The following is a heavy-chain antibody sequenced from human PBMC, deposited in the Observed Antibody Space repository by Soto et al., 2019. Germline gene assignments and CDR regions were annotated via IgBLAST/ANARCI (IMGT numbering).Heavy chain of an antibody. CDR1: GDSIRSSY. J-gene: IGHJ4*02. V-gene: IGHV4-59*01. CDR2: VYHTGTT. Sequence: SEALSLTCTVSGDSIRSSYWSWVRQPPGRGLEWIGYVYHTGTTNSNPSLKSRVTISADTSKNLFSLKLISVTPADTAVYFCARDMSGGSSWYEFDSWGPGTLVTVSS. CDR3: ARDMSGGSSWYEFDS. D-gene: IGHD6-13*01.